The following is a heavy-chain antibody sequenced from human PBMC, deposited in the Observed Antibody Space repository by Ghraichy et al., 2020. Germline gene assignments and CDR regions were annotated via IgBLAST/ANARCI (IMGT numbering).Heavy chain of an antibody. V-gene: IGHV3-30*18. J-gene: IGHJ6*02. CDR2: ISYDGSNK. CDR3: AKERDTSGYYSFRGDYYGMDV. D-gene: IGHD3-22*01. Sequence: GSLRLSCAASGFTFSKYGMHWVRQAPGKGLEWVAVISYDGSNKYYADSGRFTISRDNSKNTLYLQMNFLRAEDTAVYYCAKERDTSGYYSFRGDYYGMDVWGQGTTVTVSS. CDR1: GFTFSKYG.